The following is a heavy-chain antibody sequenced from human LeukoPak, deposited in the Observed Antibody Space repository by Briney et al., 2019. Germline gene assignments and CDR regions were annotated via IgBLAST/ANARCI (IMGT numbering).Heavy chain of an antibody. CDR3: AKGQVEYYYDSSGSLDY. D-gene: IGHD3-22*01. Sequence: GGSLRLSCAASGFTVSSNYMSWVRQAPGKGLEWVSVIYSGGSTYYADSVKGRFTISRDNSKNTLYLQMNSLRAEDTAVYYCAKGQVEYYYDSSGSLDYWGQGTLVTVSS. V-gene: IGHV3-53*05. CDR2: IYSGGST. CDR1: GFTVSSNY. J-gene: IGHJ4*02.